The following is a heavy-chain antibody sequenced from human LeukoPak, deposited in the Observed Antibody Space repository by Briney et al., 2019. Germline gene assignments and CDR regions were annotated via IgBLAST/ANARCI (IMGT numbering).Heavy chain of an antibody. CDR3: ARLRSYSGSYGYDY. J-gene: IGHJ4*02. Sequence: SVKVSCKASGGTFISYAISWVRQAPGQGLEGMGGIIPIFGTANYAQKFQGRVTITADESTSTAYMELSSLRSEDTAVYYCARLRSYSGSYGYDYWGQGTLVTVSS. CDR1: GGTFISYA. CDR2: IIPIFGTA. V-gene: IGHV1-69*13. D-gene: IGHD1-26*01.